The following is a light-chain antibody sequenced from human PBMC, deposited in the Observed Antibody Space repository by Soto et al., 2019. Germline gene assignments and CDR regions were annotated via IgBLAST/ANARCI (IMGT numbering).Light chain of an antibody. CDR3: QQRNSYPWT. J-gene: IGKJ1*01. CDR1: QAISSY. V-gene: IGKV1-9*01. CDR2: AAS. Sequence: DIQLTQSPSFLSASVGDRVTITCRASQAISSYLAWFQQRPGKAPKVLIYAASTLQSGVPSRFSGSASGTEFTLTISSLHPEDFATYFCQQRNSYPWTFGQGTKVEIK.